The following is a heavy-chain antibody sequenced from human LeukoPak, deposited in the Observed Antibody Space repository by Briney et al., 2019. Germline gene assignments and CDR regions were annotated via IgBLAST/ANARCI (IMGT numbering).Heavy chain of an antibody. V-gene: IGHV3-21*01. J-gene: IGHJ5*02. Sequence: PGGSLRLSCAASGFTFSAHSMNCVRQAPGKGLEWVSSISSGSRYIYYADSVKGRFTISRDNAKDSLYLQMNSLRAEDTAVYYCAKCSGGNCYHSDDHWGQGTLVTVSP. CDR1: GFTFSAHS. D-gene: IGHD2-15*01. CDR2: ISSGSRYI. CDR3: AKCSGGNCYHSDDH.